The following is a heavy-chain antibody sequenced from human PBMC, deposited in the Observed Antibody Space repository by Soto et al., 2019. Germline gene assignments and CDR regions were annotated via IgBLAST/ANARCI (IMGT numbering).Heavy chain of an antibody. D-gene: IGHD3-10*01. J-gene: IGHJ5*02. CDR1: GGSFSDYY. CDR3: ARTLYVSGSYLTSP. CDR2: INHSGST. V-gene: IGHV4-34*01. Sequence: SETLSLTCAVYGGSFSDYYWTWIRQPPGRGLEWIGEINHSGSTNYNPSLKSRVTLSVDTSKNQFSLKLSSVTAADTAVYYCARTLYVSGSYLTSPWGQGTLVTVPQ.